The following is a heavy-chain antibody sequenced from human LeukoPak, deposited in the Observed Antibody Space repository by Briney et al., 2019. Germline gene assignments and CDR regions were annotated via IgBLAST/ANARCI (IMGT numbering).Heavy chain of an antibody. CDR2: IKQDGSEK. J-gene: IGHJ6*03. V-gene: IGHV3-7*03. D-gene: IGHD4-17*01. CDR3: ARVTKYDNSRNNYYMDV. CDR1: GFTFSSYW. Sequence: PGGSLRLSCAASGFTFSSYWMSWVRQAPGKGLEWVANIKQDGSEKYYVDSVKGRFTISRDNAKNSLYLQMNSLTAADTAVYFCARVTKYDNSRNNYYMDVWGKGTTVTVSS.